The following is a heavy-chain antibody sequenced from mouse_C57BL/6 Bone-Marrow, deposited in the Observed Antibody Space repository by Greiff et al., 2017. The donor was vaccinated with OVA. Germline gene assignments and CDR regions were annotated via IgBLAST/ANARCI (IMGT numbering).Heavy chain of an antibody. CDR2: IYPRSGNT. Sequence: QVQLQQSGAELARPGASVKLSCKASGYTFTSYGISWVKQRTGQGLEWIGEIYPRSGNTYYNEKFKGKATLTADKSSSKAYMELRILSSEDSSVYFCALITTVVASTGYYAMDYWGQGTSVTVSS. V-gene: IGHV1-81*01. CDR3: ALITTVVASTGYYAMDY. J-gene: IGHJ4*01. D-gene: IGHD1-1*01. CDR1: GYTFTSYG.